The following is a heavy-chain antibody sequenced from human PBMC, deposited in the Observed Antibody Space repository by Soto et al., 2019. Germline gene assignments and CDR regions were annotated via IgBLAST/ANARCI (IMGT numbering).Heavy chain of an antibody. J-gene: IGHJ6*02. CDR1: GYTFTSYA. D-gene: IGHD3-22*01. CDR3: AKDLENLDYYDSSGYYYMDV. Sequence: GASGKVSCKASGYTFTSYAMHWVRQAPGQRLEWMGWINAGNGNTKYSQKFQGRVTITRDTSTSTAYMELSSLRSEDTAVYYCAKDLENLDYYDSSGYYYMDVWAKGPRSPSP. V-gene: IGHV1-3*01. CDR2: INAGNGNT.